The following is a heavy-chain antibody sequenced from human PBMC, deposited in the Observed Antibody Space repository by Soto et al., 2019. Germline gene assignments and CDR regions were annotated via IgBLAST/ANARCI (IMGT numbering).Heavy chain of an antibody. CDR3: ARDRFVAGYSYGYDP. CDR1: GGSISSYY. V-gene: IGHV4-4*07. D-gene: IGHD5-18*01. J-gene: IGHJ5*02. Sequence: SETLSLTCTVSGGSISSYYWSWIRQPAGKGLEWIGRIYTSGSTNYNPSLKSRVTMSVDTSKNQFSLKLSSVTAADTAVYYCARDRFVAGYSYGYDPWGQGTLVTVSS. CDR2: IYTSGST.